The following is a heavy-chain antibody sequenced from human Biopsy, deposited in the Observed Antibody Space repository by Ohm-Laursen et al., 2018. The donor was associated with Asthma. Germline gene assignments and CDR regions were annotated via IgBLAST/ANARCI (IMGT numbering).Heavy chain of an antibody. Sequence: SLRLSCTASGFTFDDYAMHWVRQAPGKGLEWVSGISWNSGSIGYADSVKGRFTISRDNAKNSLYLQMNSLRAEDTAVYYCARVDTIFGAVIPIYYYYGMDVWGQGTTVTVSS. J-gene: IGHJ6*02. D-gene: IGHD3-3*01. V-gene: IGHV3-9*01. CDR3: ARVDTIFGAVIPIYYYYGMDV. CDR2: ISWNSGSI. CDR1: GFTFDDYA.